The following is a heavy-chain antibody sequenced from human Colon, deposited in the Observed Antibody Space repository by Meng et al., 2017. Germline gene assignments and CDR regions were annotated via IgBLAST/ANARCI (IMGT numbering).Heavy chain of an antibody. CDR2: VSADGSST. V-gene: IGHV3-23*01. CDR1: GFTFSNYA. CDR3: ANDRLNH. D-gene: IGHD3-22*01. J-gene: IGHJ1*01. Sequence: EVQLLESGGGLVQPGGSLRLSCATSGFTFSNYAMTWVRQTPGKGPVWVSSVSADGSSTNYADSVKGRFSISRDNAKDTVFLQMNSLRGEDTAVYYCANDRLNHWGQGTLVTVSS.